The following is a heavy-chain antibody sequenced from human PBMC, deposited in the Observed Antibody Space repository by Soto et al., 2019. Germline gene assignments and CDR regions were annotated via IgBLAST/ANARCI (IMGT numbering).Heavy chain of an antibody. CDR2: IKQDGSEK. CDR1: GCNCSRYG. CDR3: ARDSFIHSGGMDG. J-gene: IGHJ6*02. Sequence: DGFLRHAKTASGCNCSRYGGSWVRPVPGKGLEWVANIKQDGSEKYYVDSVKGRFTISRDNAKNSLYLQMNSLRAEDTAVDYCARDSFIHSGGMDGWGQGTTVTFS. D-gene: IGHD3-16*01. V-gene: IGHV3-7*03.